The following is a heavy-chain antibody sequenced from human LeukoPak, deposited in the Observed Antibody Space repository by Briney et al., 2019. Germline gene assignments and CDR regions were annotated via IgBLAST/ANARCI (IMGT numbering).Heavy chain of an antibody. J-gene: IGHJ4*02. CDR2: ISYDGSNK. D-gene: IGHD3-3*01. Sequence: PGGSLRLSCAASGFTFSSYAMHWVRQAPGKGLEWVAVISYDGSNKYYADSVKGRFTISRDNSKNTLYLQMNSLRAEDTAVYYCAREDHYYDFWSGYFPVFDYWGQGTLVTVSS. V-gene: IGHV3-30-3*01. CDR1: GFTFSSYA. CDR3: AREDHYYDFWSGYFPVFDY.